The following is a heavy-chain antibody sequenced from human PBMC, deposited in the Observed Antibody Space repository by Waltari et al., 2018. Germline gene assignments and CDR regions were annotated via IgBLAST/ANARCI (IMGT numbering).Heavy chain of an antibody. CDR2: IYTGGDT. D-gene: IGHD4-17*01. CDR1: GFTVSTNY. Sequence: EVQLVESGGGLIQPGGYLRLSCAVSGFTVSTNYMSWVRQAPGKGLEWVSVIYTGGDTYYADSVKGRFSISRDNSKNTLYLQMNSLRVEDTAIYYCARGWIGTTSLGHDGMDVWGQGTTVTVSS. J-gene: IGHJ6*02. V-gene: IGHV3-53*01. CDR3: ARGWIGTTSLGHDGMDV.